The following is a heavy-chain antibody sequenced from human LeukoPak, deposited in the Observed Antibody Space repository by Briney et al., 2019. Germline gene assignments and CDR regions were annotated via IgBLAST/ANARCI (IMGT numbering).Heavy chain of an antibody. CDR3: ARHYSSGTYPLDS. CDR2: IYYSGST. D-gene: IGHD3-10*01. CDR1: GGSISSYY. V-gene: IGHV4-59*01. Sequence: SETLSLTCTVSGGSISSYYWSWIRQPPGKGLEWIGYIYYSGSTNYNPSLKSRVTISVDTSKDQFSLTLNSVTAADTAVYYCARHYSSGTYPLDSWGQGTLVTVSS. J-gene: IGHJ4*02.